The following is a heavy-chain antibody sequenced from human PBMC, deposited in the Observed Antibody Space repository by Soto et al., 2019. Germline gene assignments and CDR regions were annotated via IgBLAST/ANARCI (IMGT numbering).Heavy chain of an antibody. CDR3: ARLLLSRVDFDP. CDR1: GATFSSYA. Sequence: GASVKVSCKASGATFSSYAISWVRQAPGQGLEWMGGIIPIFGTANYSPSFQGHVTISADKSISTAYLQWSSLMASDTAMYYCARLLLSRVDFDPWGQGTPVTVSS. CDR2: IIPIFGTA. V-gene: IGHV1-69*06. D-gene: IGHD3-16*02. J-gene: IGHJ5*02.